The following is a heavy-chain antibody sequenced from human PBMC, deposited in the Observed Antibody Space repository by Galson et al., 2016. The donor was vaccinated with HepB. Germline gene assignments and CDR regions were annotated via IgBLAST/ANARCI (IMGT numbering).Heavy chain of an antibody. Sequence: ETLSLTCAVSGGSISSYYWSWIRQPPGKGPEWIGYIYSSGSTDYNPSLKSRVTISVDTSKNQFSLKLSSVTAADTALYYCARDVARLNNFGAKSLDSWGQGTLVTVSS. CDR1: GGSISSYY. CDR2: IYSSGST. CDR3: ARDVARLNNFGAKSLDS. D-gene: IGHD4-17*01. V-gene: IGHV4-59*01. J-gene: IGHJ5*01.